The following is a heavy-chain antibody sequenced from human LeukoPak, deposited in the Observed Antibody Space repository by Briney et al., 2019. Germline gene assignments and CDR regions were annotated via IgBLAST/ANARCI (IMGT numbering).Heavy chain of an antibody. V-gene: IGHV1-18*01. Sequence: GASVKVSCKASGYTLTSYGISWVRQAPGQGLEWMGWISAYNGNTNYAQKLQGRVTMTTDTSTSTAYMELRSLRSDDTAVYYCARDRDLSAGGYSYGSPVDCWGQGTLVTVSS. J-gene: IGHJ4*02. CDR1: GYTLTSYG. CDR3: ARDRDLSAGGYSYGSPVDC. D-gene: IGHD5-18*01. CDR2: ISAYNGNT.